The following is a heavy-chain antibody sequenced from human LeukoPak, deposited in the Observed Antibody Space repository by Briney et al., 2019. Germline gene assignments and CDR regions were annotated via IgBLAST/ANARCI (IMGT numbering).Heavy chain of an antibody. J-gene: IGHJ4*02. CDR3: ARGEGGATAEIDY. D-gene: IGHD1-26*01. CDR1: GYTFTGYY. V-gene: IGHV1-2*02. Sequence: ASVKVSCKASGYTFTGYYMHWVRQAPGQGREWMGWINPNSGGTNYAQKFQGRVTMTRDTSISTAYMELSRLRSDDTAVYYCARGEGGATAEIDYWGQGTLVTVSS. CDR2: INPNSGGT.